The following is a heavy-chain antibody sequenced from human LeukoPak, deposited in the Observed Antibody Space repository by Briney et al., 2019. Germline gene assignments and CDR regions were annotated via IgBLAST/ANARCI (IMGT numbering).Heavy chain of an antibody. D-gene: IGHD3-22*01. Sequence: GGSLRLSCAASGFTFSSYAMSWVRQAPGKGLEWVSAISGSGGSTYYADSVKGRFTISGDNSKNTLYLQMNSLRAEDTAVYYCAKVLADYYYDSSGYYQYWGQGTLVTVSS. CDR3: AKVLADYYYDSSGYYQY. CDR1: GFTFSSYA. J-gene: IGHJ4*02. V-gene: IGHV3-23*01. CDR2: ISGSGGST.